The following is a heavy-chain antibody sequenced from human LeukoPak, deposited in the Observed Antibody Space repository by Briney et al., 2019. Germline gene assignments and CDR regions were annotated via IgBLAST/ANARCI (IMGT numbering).Heavy chain of an antibody. V-gene: IGHV3-23*01. CDR2: ISGSGGST. J-gene: IGHJ4*02. Sequence: PGGSLRLSCAASGFTFSSYAMSWVRQAPGKGLEGVSAISGSGGSTYYADSVKGRFTISRDNSKNTLYLQMNSLRAEDTAVYYCAKGVAGLYYFDYWGQGTLVTVSS. CDR3: AKGVAGLYYFDY. CDR1: GFTFSSYA. D-gene: IGHD6-19*01.